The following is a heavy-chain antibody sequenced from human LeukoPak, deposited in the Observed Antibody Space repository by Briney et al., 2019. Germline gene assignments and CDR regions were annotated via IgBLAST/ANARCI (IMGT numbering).Heavy chain of an antibody. J-gene: IGHJ4*02. V-gene: IGHV4-34*01. CDR1: GGSFSGYY. Sequence: SETPSLTCAVYGGSFSGYYWSWIRQPPGKGLEWIGEINHSGSTNYNPSLKSRVTISVDTSKNQFSLKLSSVTAADTAVYYCARAQNDYGDSITIDYWGQGTLVTVSS. D-gene: IGHD4-17*01. CDR2: INHSGST. CDR3: ARAQNDYGDSITIDY.